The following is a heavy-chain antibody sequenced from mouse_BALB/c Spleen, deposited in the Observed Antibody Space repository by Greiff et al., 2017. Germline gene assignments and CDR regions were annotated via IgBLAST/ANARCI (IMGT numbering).Heavy chain of an antibody. D-gene: IGHD1-2*01. J-gene: IGHJ2*01. CDR2: IDPANGNT. Sequence: VQLKESGAELVKPGASVKLSCTASGFNIKDTYMHWVKQRPEQGLEWIGRIDPANGNTKYDPKFQGKATITADTSSNTAYLQLSSLTSEDTAVYYCARSYGYDYFDYWGQGTTLTVSS. V-gene: IGHV14-3*02. CDR1: GFNIKDTY. CDR3: ARSYGYDYFDY.